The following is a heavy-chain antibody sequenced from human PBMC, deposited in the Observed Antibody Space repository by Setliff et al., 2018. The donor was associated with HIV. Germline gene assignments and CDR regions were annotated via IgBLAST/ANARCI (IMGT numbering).Heavy chain of an antibody. V-gene: IGHV4-39*07. CDR3: ARVSGYWSHYFDY. CDR2: INYSGST. D-gene: IGHD3-22*01. J-gene: IGHJ4*02. Sequence: SETLSLTCTVSGVSISSSNLYWGWIRQSPGKGMEWIGSINYSGSTYYNPPLTSRVTMSVDTSKNQFSLKVSSVTAADTAVYYCARVSGYWSHYFDYWGQGTLVTVSS. CDR1: GVSISSSNLY.